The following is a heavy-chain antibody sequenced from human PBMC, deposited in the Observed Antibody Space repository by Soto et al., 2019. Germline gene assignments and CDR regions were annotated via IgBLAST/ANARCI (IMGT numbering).Heavy chain of an antibody. CDR1: GDSVSSNSAA. Sequence: PSQTLSLTCAISGDSVSSNSAAWNWIRQSPSRGLELLGRTYYRSKWYNDYAVSVKSRITINPDTSKNQFSLQLNSVAPEDTAVYYCARESRGGYGYYYYYYGMDVWGQGTTVTVSS. V-gene: IGHV6-1*01. J-gene: IGHJ6*02. D-gene: IGHD5-12*01. CDR2: TYYRSKWYN. CDR3: ARESRGGYGYYYYYYGMDV.